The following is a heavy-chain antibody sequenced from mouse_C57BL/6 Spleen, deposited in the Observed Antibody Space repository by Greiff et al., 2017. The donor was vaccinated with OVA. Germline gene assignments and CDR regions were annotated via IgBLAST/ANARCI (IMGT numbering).Heavy chain of an antibody. CDR1: GFTFSSYG. J-gene: IGHJ4*01. CDR2: ISSGGSYT. D-gene: IGHD1-1*01. CDR3: ARQAYYGSTYYYAMDY. V-gene: IGHV5-6*01. Sequence: EVQRVESGGDLVKPGGSLKLSCAASGFTFSSYGMSWVRQTPDKRLEWVATISSGGSYTYYPDSVKGRFTISRDNAKNTLYLQMSSLKSEDTAMYYCARQAYYGSTYYYAMDYWGQGTSVTVSS.